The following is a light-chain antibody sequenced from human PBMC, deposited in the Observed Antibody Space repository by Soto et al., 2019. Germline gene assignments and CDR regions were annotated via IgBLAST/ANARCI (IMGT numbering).Light chain of an antibody. CDR3: QQYDNPPRT. Sequence: ETVLTQSPGTLSLSPGERATLSFSASQSVSRSYLAWYQQKPGQAPRLLIYCASTSPTGIPDRFSGSGSGTDFTLTISRLEPEDFAVYFCQQYDNPPRTLGQGTKVEMK. CDR1: QSVSRSY. V-gene: IGKV3-20*01. CDR2: CAS. J-gene: IGKJ1*01.